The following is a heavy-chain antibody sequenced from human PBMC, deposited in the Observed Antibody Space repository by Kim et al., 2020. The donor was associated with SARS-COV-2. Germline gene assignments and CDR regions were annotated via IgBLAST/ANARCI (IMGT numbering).Heavy chain of an antibody. CDR1: GFTFSSFA. D-gene: IGHD7-27*01. CDR2: IWYDGSKR. CDR3: AQELTGDASGFDY. Sequence: GGSLRLSCATSGFTFSSFAMHWVRQAPGKGLEWVSVIWYDGSKRFYADSVKGRFTISRDNSMNTLYLQMMSLRAEDTAVYYCAQELTGDASGFDYWGQGT. J-gene: IGHJ4*02. V-gene: IGHV3-33*06.